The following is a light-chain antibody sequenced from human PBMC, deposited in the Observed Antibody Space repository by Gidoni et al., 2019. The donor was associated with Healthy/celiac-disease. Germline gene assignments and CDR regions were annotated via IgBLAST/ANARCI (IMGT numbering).Light chain of an antibody. Sequence: YGEKPGQAPRLLIYGASSRATGIPDRFSGSGSGTDFTLTISRLEPEDFAVYYCQQYGSSPTFGGGTKVEIK. CDR3: QQYGSSPT. CDR2: GAS. J-gene: IGKJ4*01. V-gene: IGKV3-20*01.